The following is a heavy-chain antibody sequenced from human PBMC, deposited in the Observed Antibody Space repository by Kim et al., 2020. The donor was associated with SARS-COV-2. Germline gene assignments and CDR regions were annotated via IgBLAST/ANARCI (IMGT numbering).Heavy chain of an antibody. CDR1: GFTFSTYG. CDR3: ARDLPWQRPTDGAFDI. D-gene: IGHD6-25*01. CDR2: IWYDGSNK. Sequence: GGSLRLSCAASGFTFSTYGMHWVRQAPGKGLEWVAVIWYDGSNKYYADSVKGRFTISGDNSKTTLYRQMNSLRAEDTAVFYWARDLPWQRPTDGAFDIWG. V-gene: IGHV3-33*01. J-gene: IGHJ3*02.